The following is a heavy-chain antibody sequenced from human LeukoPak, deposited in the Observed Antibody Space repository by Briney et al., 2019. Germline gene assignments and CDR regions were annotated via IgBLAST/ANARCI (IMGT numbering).Heavy chain of an antibody. V-gene: IGHV3-74*01. D-gene: IGHD3-3*01. CDR3: AKANSITIFGVVSPVEY. CDR1: GFTFSSYW. CDR2: INSDGSST. Sequence: PGGSLRLSCAASGFTFSSYWMHWVRQAPGKGLVWVSRINSDGSSTSYADSVKGRFTISRDNSKNTLYLQMNSLRAKDTAVYYCAKANSITIFGVVSPVEYWGQGTLVTVSS. J-gene: IGHJ4*02.